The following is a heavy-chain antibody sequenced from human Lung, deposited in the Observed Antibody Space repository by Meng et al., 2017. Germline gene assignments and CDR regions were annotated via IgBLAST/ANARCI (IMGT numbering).Heavy chain of an antibody. J-gene: IGHJ4*02. CDR3: ARENVGDGGYDFDF. D-gene: IGHD5-12*01. CDR2: INPNSGGT. CDR1: GYTFTDYY. V-gene: IGHV1-2*06. Sequence: QVQLVQSGAEVKKPGASVKVSCKASGYTFTDYYIHWVRQAPGQGLEWMGRINPNSGGTNYVQKFQGGVTMTRDTSISTAYMELTRLRSDDTAIYYCARENVGDGGYDFDFWGRGTLVTVSS.